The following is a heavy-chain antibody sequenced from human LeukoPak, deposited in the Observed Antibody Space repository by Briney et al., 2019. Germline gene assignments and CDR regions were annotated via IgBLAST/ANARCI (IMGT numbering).Heavy chain of an antibody. D-gene: IGHD3-22*01. CDR2: ISYGGSNK. Sequence: PGGSLRLSCAASGFTFSSYGMHWVRQAPGKGLEWVAVISYGGSNKYYADSVKGRFTISRDNSKNSLYLQMNSLRAEDTAVYYCARVGSLYYYDSSGYYGGIDYWGQGTLVTVSS. V-gene: IGHV3-30*03. CDR3: ARVGSLYYYDSSGYYGGIDY. CDR1: GFTFSSYG. J-gene: IGHJ4*02.